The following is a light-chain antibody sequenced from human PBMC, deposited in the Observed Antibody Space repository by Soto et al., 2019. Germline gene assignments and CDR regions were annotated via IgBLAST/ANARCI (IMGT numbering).Light chain of an antibody. Sequence: QPVLTQSPSASASLGASVKLTCTLSSGRSSYAIAWHQQQPEKGPRYLMKLNSDGTHNKWDGIPDRFSGSSSGAERYLTISSVQSEDEADYYCQTWDTGIQVFGGGTKLTVL. CDR1: SGRSSYA. J-gene: IGLJ2*01. CDR2: LNSDGTH. CDR3: QTWDTGIQV. V-gene: IGLV4-69*01.